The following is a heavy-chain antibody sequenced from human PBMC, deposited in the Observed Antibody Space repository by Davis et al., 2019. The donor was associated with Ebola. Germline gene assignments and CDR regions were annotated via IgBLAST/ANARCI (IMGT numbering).Heavy chain of an antibody. CDR3: ARDLIVVVTTGGAFDI. V-gene: IGHV3-23*01. Sequence: PGGSLRLSCAASGFTFSSYAMSWVRQAPGKGLEWVSAISGSGGTTYYTHSVKGRFTISRDSSKNTLYLQMNSLRAEDTAVYYCARDLIVVVTTGGAFDIWGQGTMVTVSS. J-gene: IGHJ3*02. CDR1: GFTFSSYA. CDR2: ISGSGGTT. D-gene: IGHD3-22*01.